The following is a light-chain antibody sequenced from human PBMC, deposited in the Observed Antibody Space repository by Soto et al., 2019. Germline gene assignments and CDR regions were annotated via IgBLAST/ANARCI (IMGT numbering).Light chain of an antibody. J-gene: IGKJ3*01. CDR2: GAS. CDR1: QSVSNNY. V-gene: IGKV3-20*01. Sequence: EIVMTQSPATLSVSPGESATLSCRASQSVSNNYLAWYQQKPGQAPRVLIYGASSRATGIPDRFSGGGSGTDFTLTISRLEPEDFVVYYCQQYGSSLFTFGPGTKVDIK. CDR3: QQYGSSLFT.